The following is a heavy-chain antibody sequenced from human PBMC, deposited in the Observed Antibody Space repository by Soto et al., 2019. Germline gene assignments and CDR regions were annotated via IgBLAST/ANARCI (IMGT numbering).Heavy chain of an antibody. CDR3: ARNMDYYYGPGSGNGHGV. J-gene: IGHJ6*02. Sequence: QVQLVQSGAEVKEPGDSVRVSCEASGYTFTAYYIHWVRQVPGQGLEWMGWINPKFGDTTYAQDFQGRVTMTRDMSSSTVYMELSRLTSDGTAIYYCARNMDYYYGPGSGNGHGVWGQGTTVTVFS. D-gene: IGHD3-10*01. CDR1: GYTFTAYY. V-gene: IGHV1-2*02. CDR2: INPKFGDT.